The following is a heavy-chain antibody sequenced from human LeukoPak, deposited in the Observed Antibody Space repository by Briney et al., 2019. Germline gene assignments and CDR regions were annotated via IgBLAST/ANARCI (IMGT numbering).Heavy chain of an antibody. J-gene: IGHJ4*02. CDR1: GFTFSSYG. CDR2: IRYDGSNK. D-gene: IGHD6-19*01. CDR3: AKDRVGYSSGWYSLDY. Sequence: PGGSLRLSCAASGFTFSSYGMHWVRQAPGRRLEWVAFIRYDGSNKYYADSVKGRLTISRDNSKNTLYLQMNSLRAEDTAVYYCAKDRVGYSSGWYSLDYWGQGTLVTVSS. V-gene: IGHV3-30*02.